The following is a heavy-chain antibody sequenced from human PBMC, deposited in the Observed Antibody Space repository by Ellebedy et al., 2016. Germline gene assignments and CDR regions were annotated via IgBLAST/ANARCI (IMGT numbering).Heavy chain of an antibody. D-gene: IGHD3-22*01. CDR1: GFTFSSFF. Sequence: GESLKISXAASGFTFSSFFMSWVRQAPGKGLEWVSYISGGGGITYYADSVKGRFTISRDNSKNMLYLQMNSLRAEDTAIYYCAMDSSGFREGAFDIWGQGTMVTVSS. CDR3: AMDSSGFREGAFDI. V-gene: IGHV3-23*01. J-gene: IGHJ3*02. CDR2: ISGGGGIT.